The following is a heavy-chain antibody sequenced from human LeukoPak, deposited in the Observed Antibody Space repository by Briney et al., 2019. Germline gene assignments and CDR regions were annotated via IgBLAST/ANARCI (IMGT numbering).Heavy chain of an antibody. CDR1: GYTFTGYY. CDR3: ARDGAGSSSSVYFDY. J-gene: IGHJ4*02. V-gene: IGHV1-2*02. Sequence: GASLKVSCKASGYTFTGYYMHWVRQAPGQGLEWMGWINPNSGGTNYAQKFQGRVTMTRDTSISTAYMELSRLRSDDTAVYYCARDGAGSSSSVYFDYWGQGTLVTVSS. CDR2: INPNSGGT. D-gene: IGHD6-6*01.